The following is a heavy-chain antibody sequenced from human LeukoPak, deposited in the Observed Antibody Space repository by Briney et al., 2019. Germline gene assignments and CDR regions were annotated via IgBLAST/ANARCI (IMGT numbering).Heavy chain of an antibody. D-gene: IGHD7-27*01. V-gene: IGHV3-11*01. CDR2: ISSSGSTI. J-gene: IGHJ4*02. CDR1: GFSFSDYY. Sequence: GGSLRLSCASSGFSFSDYYMSWIRQAPGKGLEWVSYISSSGSTIYYADSVKGRFTISRDNSKNTLYLQMNSLRAEDTAVYYCAKVGTAYYFDYWGQGTLVTVSS. CDR3: AKVGTAYYFDY.